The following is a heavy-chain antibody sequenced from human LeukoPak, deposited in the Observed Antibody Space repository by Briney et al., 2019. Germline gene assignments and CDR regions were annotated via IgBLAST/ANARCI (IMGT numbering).Heavy chain of an antibody. V-gene: IGHV7-4-1*02. CDR3: ARVPVEQWLVPGYYYYMDV. CDR1: GYTFTSYA. J-gene: IGHJ6*03. Sequence: ASVKVSRKASGYTFTSYAMNWVRQAPGQGLEWMGWINTNTGNPTYAQGFTGRFVFSLDTSVSTAYLQISSLKAEDTAVYYCARVPVEQWLVPGYYYYMDVWGKGTTVTVSS. D-gene: IGHD6-19*01. CDR2: INTNTGNP.